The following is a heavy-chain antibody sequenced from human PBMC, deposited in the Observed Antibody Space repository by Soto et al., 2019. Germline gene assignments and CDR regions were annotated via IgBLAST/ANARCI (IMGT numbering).Heavy chain of an antibody. J-gene: IGHJ6*02. CDR3: ARGTLGYCSSTSCRGWGYYYYGMDV. V-gene: IGHV1-69*13. CDR1: GGTFSSYA. Sequence: GASVKVSCKASGGTFSSYAISWVRQAPGQGLEWMGGIIPIFGTANYAQKFQGRVTITADESTSTAYMELSSLRSEDTAVYYCARGTLGYCSSTSCRGWGYYYYGMDVWGQGTTVTVSS. CDR2: IIPIFGTA. D-gene: IGHD2-2*01.